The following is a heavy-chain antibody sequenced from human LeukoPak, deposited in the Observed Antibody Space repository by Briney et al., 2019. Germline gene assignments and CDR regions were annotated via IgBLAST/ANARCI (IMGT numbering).Heavy chain of an antibody. CDR3: ASIGSSRGYYFDY. V-gene: IGHV1-2*02. D-gene: IGHD3-10*01. Sequence: ASVKVSCKASGYTFTGYYMHWVRQAPGQGLEWMGWINPNSGGTNYAQKFQGRVTLTRDTSISTAYMELSRLRSDDTAVYYCASIGSSRGYYFDYWGQGTLVTVSS. CDR1: GYTFTGYY. CDR2: INPNSGGT. J-gene: IGHJ4*02.